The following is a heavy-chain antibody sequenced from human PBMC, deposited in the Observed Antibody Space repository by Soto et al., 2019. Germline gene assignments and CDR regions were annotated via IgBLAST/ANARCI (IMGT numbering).Heavy chain of an antibody. CDR3: ARDAPPPELRFLEWHNYDYNGMDV. Sequence: QVQVVQSGDEVKETGASVRVCCKTSGYSFTAYGISWVRQAPGQGLEWMGWISGYNGKTKYAQKVQGRVTMTTDKSTSTAYMEVRSLRSDDTAIYYCARDAPPPELRFLEWHNYDYNGMDVWGQGTTVTVSS. J-gene: IGHJ6*02. CDR1: GYSFTAYG. CDR2: ISGYNGKT. D-gene: IGHD3-3*01. V-gene: IGHV1-18*01.